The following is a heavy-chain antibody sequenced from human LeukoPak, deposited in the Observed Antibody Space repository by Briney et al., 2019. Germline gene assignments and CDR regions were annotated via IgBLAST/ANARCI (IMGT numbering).Heavy chain of an antibody. J-gene: IGHJ1*01. CDR1: GGSISSGSYY. CDR2: IYHSGST. V-gene: IGHV4-30-2*01. D-gene: IGHD5-24*01. Sequence: SETLSLTCTVSGGSISSGSYYWSWIRQPPGKGLEWIGYIYHSGSTYYNPSLKGRVTISVDTSKNQFSLKLSSVTAADTAVYYCARGRGWLPRPPYNQGGYFQHWGQGTLVTVSS. CDR3: ARGRGWLPRPPYNQGGYFQH.